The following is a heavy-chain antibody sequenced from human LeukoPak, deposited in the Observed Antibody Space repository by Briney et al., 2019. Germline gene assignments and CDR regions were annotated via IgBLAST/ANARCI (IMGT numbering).Heavy chain of an antibody. CDR3: AGTLRLGTSNWFDP. V-gene: IGHV1-69*06. Sequence: SVKVSCKASGGTFSSYAITWVRQAPGQGLELMGGIIPIFGTANYAQKFQGRVTITADKSTSTAYVELSSLRSEDTALYYCAGTLRLGTSNWFDPWGQGTLVTVSS. J-gene: IGHJ5*02. CDR1: GGTFSSYA. D-gene: IGHD3-16*01. CDR2: IIPIFGTA.